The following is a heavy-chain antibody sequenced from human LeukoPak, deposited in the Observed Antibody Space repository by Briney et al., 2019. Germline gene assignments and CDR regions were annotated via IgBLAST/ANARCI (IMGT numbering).Heavy chain of an antibody. CDR1: GGSISSGGYS. CDR2: IYHSGST. V-gene: IGHV4-30-2*01. CDR3: ARGSRGAFDI. Sequence: SETLSLTCAVSGGSISSGGYSWSWIRLPPGKGLEWIGYIYHSGSTYYNPSLKSRVTISVDRSKNQFSLKLSSVTAADTAVYYCARGSRGAFDIWGQGTMVTVSS. J-gene: IGHJ3*02.